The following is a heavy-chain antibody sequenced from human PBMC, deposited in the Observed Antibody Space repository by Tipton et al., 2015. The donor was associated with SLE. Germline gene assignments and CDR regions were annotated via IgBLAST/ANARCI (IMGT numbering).Heavy chain of an antibody. D-gene: IGHD1-7*01. CDR2: ISAYNGNT. V-gene: IGHV1-18*04. J-gene: IGHJ4*01. Sequence: QVQLVQSGAEVKKPGASVRVSCKSSGYTFTDYYMHWVRQAPGQGLEWMGWISAYNGNTNYAQKLQGRVTMTTDTSTSTAYMELSSLRSEDTAVYYCAREIRGNWNYDYWGQGTLVSVYS. CDR3: AREIRGNWNYDY. CDR1: GYTFTDYY.